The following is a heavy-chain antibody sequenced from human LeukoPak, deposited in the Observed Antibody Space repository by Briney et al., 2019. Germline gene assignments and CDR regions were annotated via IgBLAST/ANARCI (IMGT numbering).Heavy chain of an antibody. CDR2: IGGSGSPM. J-gene: IGHJ4*02. CDR3: ARDAEEIWSGYFDS. Sequence: PGGSLRLSCAASGFTFSDFYMTWIRQAPGKGPEWIADIGGSGSPMYHADSVKGRFTITRDNTKNSLYLQMNSLRAEDTAVYYCARDAEEIWSGYFDSWGRGTLVTVSS. V-gene: IGHV3-11*04. CDR1: GFTFSDFY. D-gene: IGHD3-3*01.